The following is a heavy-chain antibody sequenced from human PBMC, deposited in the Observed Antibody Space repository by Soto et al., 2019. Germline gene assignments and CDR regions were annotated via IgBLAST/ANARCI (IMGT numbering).Heavy chain of an antibody. D-gene: IGHD3-9*01. Sequence: ASVTVSCPASGSTFPSYGISWVRQAHGQGLEWMGWISAYNGNTNYAQKLQGRVTMTTDTSTSTAYMELRSLRSDDTAVYYCARTHLPYYDILTGYSKAIEDYYYGMDVWGQGTTVTLSS. V-gene: IGHV1-18*01. CDR3: ARTHLPYYDILTGYSKAIEDYYYGMDV. CDR1: GSTFPSYG. J-gene: IGHJ6*02. CDR2: ISAYNGNT.